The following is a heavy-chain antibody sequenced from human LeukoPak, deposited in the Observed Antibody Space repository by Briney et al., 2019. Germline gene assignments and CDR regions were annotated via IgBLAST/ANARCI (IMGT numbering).Heavy chain of an antibody. CDR1: GFTFDNYG. J-gene: IGHJ6*03. Sequence: AGGSLRLSCAASGFTFDNYGMSWVRLAPGKGLEWVSGINWNGGSIGYAHSVKGRFTISRDNAKNSLYLQMNSLRAEDTALYYCARITPSSGDIDTYGDLKVRYYYYYYYMDVWGKGTTVTVSS. V-gene: IGHV3-20*04. CDR3: ARITPSSGDIDTYGDLKVRYYYYYYYMDV. CDR2: INWNGGSI. D-gene: IGHD4-17*01.